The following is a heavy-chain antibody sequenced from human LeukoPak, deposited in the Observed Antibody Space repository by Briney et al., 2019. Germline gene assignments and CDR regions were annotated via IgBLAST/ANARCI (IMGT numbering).Heavy chain of an antibody. J-gene: IGHJ4*02. CDR2: IRYDGSNK. V-gene: IGHV3-30*02. CDR1: GFIFNNYW. Sequence: GGSLRLSCAASGFIFNNYWLTWVRQAPGKGLEWVAFIRYDGSNKYYADSVKGRFTISRDNSKNTLYLQMNSLRAEDTAVYYCAKGAEDIVVVVAAEGEYYFDYWGQGTLVTVSS. D-gene: IGHD2-15*01. CDR3: AKGAEDIVVVVAAEGEYYFDY.